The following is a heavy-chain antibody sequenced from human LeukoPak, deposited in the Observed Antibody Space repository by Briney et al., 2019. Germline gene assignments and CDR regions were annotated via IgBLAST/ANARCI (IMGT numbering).Heavy chain of an antibody. Sequence: GGSLRLSCVVSGFTFNRCWMNWVRQAPGKGLEWVSAISGSGDSTYYGDSVKGRFTISRDNSKNTPYLQMNSLRAEDTAVYYCAKTRPLDSSSWSHGDYWGQGTLVTVSS. J-gene: IGHJ4*02. CDR2: ISGSGDST. V-gene: IGHV3-23*01. CDR3: AKTRPLDSSSWSHGDY. CDR1: GFTFNRCW. D-gene: IGHD6-13*01.